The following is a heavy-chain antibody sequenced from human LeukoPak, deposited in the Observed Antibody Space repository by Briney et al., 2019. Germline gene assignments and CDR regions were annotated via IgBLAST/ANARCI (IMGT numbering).Heavy chain of an antibody. CDR2: IGDSGSST. J-gene: IGHJ3*02. V-gene: IGHV3-23*01. CDR1: GFTFSSYP. D-gene: IGHD6-13*01. Sequence: GGSLRLSCAGSGFTFSSYPVSWVRQAPGKGLEWVSAIGDSGSSTYYADSVKGRFTISRDNSKNTLYLQMNSLRAEDTAVYYCAKMRYSNTYDAFDIWGQGTMVTVSS. CDR3: AKMRYSNTYDAFDI.